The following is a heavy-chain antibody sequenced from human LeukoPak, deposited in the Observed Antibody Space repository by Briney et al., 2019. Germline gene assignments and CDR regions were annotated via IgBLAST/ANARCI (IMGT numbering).Heavy chain of an antibody. V-gene: IGHV3-23*01. J-gene: IGHJ4*02. D-gene: IGHD3-22*01. CDR2: ISGSGGNT. Sequence: GGSLRLSCAASGFTFSSYAMSWVRQAPGKGLEWVSSISGSGGNTYYADSVKGRFTISRDNSKSTLYLQMNSLRAEDTAVYYCARDGHTYYDGLCYFDYWGQGTLVTVSS. CDR3: ARDGHTYYDGLCYFDY. CDR1: GFTFSSYA.